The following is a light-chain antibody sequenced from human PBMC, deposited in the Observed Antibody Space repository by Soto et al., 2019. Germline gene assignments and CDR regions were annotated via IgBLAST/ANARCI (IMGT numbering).Light chain of an antibody. V-gene: IGKV3-11*01. CDR1: QSVSSY. J-gene: IGKJ4*01. CDR3: QKYGSSPPI. Sequence: EIVLTQSPATLSLSPGERANLSCRASQSVSSYLAWYQQKPGQAPRLLIYDASNRATGIPARFSGSGSGTEFALTISSLEPEDFAVYYCQKYGSSPPIFGGGHKVDIK. CDR2: DAS.